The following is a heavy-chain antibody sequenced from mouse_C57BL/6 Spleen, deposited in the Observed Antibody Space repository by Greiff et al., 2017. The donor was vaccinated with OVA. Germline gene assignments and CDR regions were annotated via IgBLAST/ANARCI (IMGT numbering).Heavy chain of an antibody. CDR2: INPNNGGT. CDR3: ARLPLLRQGAMDY. V-gene: IGHV1-26*01. D-gene: IGHD1-2*01. J-gene: IGHJ4*01. Sequence: EVQLQQSGPELVKPGASVKISCKASGYTFTDYYMNWVKQSHGKSLEWIGDINPNNGGTSYNQKFKGKATLTVDKSSSTAYMELRSLTSEDSAVYYCARLPLLRQGAMDYWGQGTSVTVSS. CDR1: GYTFTDYY.